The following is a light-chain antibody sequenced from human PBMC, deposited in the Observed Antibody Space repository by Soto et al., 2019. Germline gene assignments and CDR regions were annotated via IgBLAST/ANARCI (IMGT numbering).Light chain of an antibody. CDR1: QSVSSN. Sequence: ERVMMPSVXALSVSQGERATLSCRASQSVSSNLAWYQQKPGQAPRLLIYGASTRATGIPARFSGSGSGTEFTLTISSLQSEDFAVYYCQQYNNWPGTFGQGTKXDI. V-gene: IGKV3-15*01. CDR3: QQYNNWPGT. J-gene: IGKJ1*01. CDR2: GAS.